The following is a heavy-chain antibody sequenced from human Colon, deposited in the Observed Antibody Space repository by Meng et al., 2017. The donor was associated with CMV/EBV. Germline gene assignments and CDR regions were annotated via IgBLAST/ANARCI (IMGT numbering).Heavy chain of an antibody. CDR3: AKDWTQDGLFTLDF. Sequence: GESLKISCSASGFTFSSFSMNWVRQTPSKGLEWVSIIYQDGRQFYADSVKGRFTISRDNSRDTVYLQMTDLRADDTATYFCAKDWTQDGLFTLDFWGRGTVVTVSS. V-gene: IGHV3-23*03. CDR1: GFTFSSFS. CDR2: IYQDGRQ. D-gene: IGHD1-1*01. J-gene: IGHJ4*02.